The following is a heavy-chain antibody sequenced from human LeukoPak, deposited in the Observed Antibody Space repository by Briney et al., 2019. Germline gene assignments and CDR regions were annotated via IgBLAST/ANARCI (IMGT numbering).Heavy chain of an antibody. CDR2: ISGSGSSI. CDR3: AKVLTSYGDPDY. CDR1: GFTFSSYA. J-gene: IGHJ4*02. V-gene: IGHV3-23*01. D-gene: IGHD4-17*01. Sequence: GGSLRLSCAASGFTFSSYAMSWVRQAPRKGLEWVSGISGSGSSINYADSVKGRFTISRDNSKNTLYLQMSSLRAEDTALYFCAKVLTSYGDPDYWGQRTLLTVSS.